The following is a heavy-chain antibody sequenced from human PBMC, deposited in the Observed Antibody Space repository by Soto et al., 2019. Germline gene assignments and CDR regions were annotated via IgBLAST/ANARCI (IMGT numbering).Heavy chain of an antibody. CDR2: ISGSGDST. V-gene: IGHV3-23*01. CDR3: AKAGVGGFRGWDTFNWFDS. CDR1: GFIFRSYA. D-gene: IGHD5-18*01. Sequence: EVQLLESGGGLVQPGGSLRLSCAASGFIFRSYAMNWVRQAPGKGLERVSGISGSGDSTYYADAVKGRFTISREKSQNTLFLQMNSLRDADGAVYYCAKAGVGGFRGWDTFNWFDSWGQGILVTVSS. J-gene: IGHJ5*01.